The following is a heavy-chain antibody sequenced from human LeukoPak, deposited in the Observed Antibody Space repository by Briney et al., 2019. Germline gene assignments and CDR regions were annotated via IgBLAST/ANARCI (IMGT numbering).Heavy chain of an antibody. D-gene: IGHD3-3*01. CDR2: IYPGDSDT. J-gene: IGHJ4*02. CDR3: ARTYYDFWSGYYVFDY. Sequence: GESLKISCKGSGYSFTSYWIGGVRQMPGKGLEWMGIIYPGDSDTRYSPSFQGQVTISADTSISTAYLQWSSLKASDTAMYYCARTYYDFWSGYYVFDYWGQGTLVTVSS. V-gene: IGHV5-51*01. CDR1: GYSFTSYW.